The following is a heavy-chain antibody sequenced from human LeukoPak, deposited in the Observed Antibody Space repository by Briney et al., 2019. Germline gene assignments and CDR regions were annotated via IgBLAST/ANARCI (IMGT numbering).Heavy chain of an antibody. CDR2: IYYSGST. Sequence: SETLSLTCTVSGGSISSYYWSWIRQPPGKGLEWIGYIYYSGSTNYNPSLKSRVTISVDTSKNQFSLKLSSVTAADTAVYYCARASITMNDAFGIWGQGTMVTVSS. V-gene: IGHV4-59*01. J-gene: IGHJ3*02. D-gene: IGHD3-22*01. CDR3: ARASITMNDAFGI. CDR1: GGSISSYY.